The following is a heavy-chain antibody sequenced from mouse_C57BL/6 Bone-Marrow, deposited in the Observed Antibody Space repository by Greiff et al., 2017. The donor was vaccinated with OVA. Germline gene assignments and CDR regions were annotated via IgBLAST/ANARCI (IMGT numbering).Heavy chain of an antibody. CDR2: IYPRSGNT. V-gene: IGHV1-81*01. Sequence: VQLQQSGAELARPGASVKLSCKASGYTFTSYGISWVKQRTGQGLEWIGEIYPRSGNTYYNEKFKGKATLTADKSSSTAYMELRSLTSEDSAVYFCAGDYHYAMDYWGQGTSVTVSS. J-gene: IGHJ4*01. CDR3: AGDYHYAMDY. CDR1: GYTFTSYG. D-gene: IGHD2-4*01.